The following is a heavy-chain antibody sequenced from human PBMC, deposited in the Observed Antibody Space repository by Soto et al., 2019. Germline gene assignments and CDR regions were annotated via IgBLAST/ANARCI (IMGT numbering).Heavy chain of an antibody. CDR1: GFSFSNYE. D-gene: IGHD6-13*01. CDR3: ARDRAAGGY. CDR2: ISSGGDTI. J-gene: IGHJ4*02. Sequence: WGSLRLSCAASGFSFSNYEINWVRQSPGKGLEWVAYISSGGDTIHYADSVRGRFTVSRDNARNSLSLQMNTLRVEDTALYYCARDRAAGGYWGQGTLVTVSS. V-gene: IGHV3-48*03.